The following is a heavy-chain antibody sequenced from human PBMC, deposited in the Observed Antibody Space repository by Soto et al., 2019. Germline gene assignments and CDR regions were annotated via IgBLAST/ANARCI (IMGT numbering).Heavy chain of an antibody. J-gene: IGHJ6*02. CDR1: GFTFSLYT. Sequence: GGSLRLSCAASGFTFSLYTMSWVRQAPGKGLEWVSSISSATSDVYHADSVRGRFTISRDNAKNSVYLQMNSLTAEDTGLYYCVTLCGGSCYFGVDGWGQGSTVTVSS. V-gene: IGHV3-21*06. CDR2: ISSATSDV. D-gene: IGHD2-15*01. CDR3: VTLCGGSCYFGVDG.